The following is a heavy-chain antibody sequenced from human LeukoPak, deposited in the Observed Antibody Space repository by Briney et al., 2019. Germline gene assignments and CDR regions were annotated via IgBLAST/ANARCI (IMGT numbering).Heavy chain of an antibody. V-gene: IGHV3-64*01. J-gene: IGHJ4*02. D-gene: IGHD1-26*01. CDR1: GFTFSSYA. CDR2: ISSNGGST. Sequence: GGSLRLSCAASGFTFSSYAMHWFRQAPGKGLEYVSAISSNGGSTYYANSVKGRFTISRDNSKNTLYLQMGSLRAEDMAVYYCARDLGGYDYWGQGTLVTVSS. CDR3: ARDLGGYDY.